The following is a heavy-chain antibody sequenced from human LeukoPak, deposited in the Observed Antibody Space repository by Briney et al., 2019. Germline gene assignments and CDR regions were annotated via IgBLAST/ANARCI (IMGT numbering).Heavy chain of an antibody. V-gene: IGHV3-48*03. CDR2: ISSSGSTI. J-gene: IGHJ5*02. Sequence: GGSLRLSCAASGFTFSSYEMNWVRQAPGKGLEWVSYISSSGSTIYYADSVKGRFTISRDNAKNSLYLQMNSLRAEDTAVYYCARVQVDYAGGWFDPWGQGTLVTVSS. CDR1: GFTFSSYE. D-gene: IGHD4-17*01. CDR3: ARVQVDYAGGWFDP.